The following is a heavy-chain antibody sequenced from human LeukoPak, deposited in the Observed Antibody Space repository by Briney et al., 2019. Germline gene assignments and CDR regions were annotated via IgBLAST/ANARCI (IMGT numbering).Heavy chain of an antibody. Sequence: GRSLRLSCAASGFTFSSYAMHWVRQAPGKGLEWVAVISYDGSNKYYADSVKGRFTISRDNSKNTLYLQMNSLRAEDTAVYFCARDFRRYSYGPIDYWGQGTLVTVSS. D-gene: IGHD5-18*01. V-gene: IGHV3-30-3*01. CDR1: GFTFSSYA. J-gene: IGHJ4*02. CDR2: ISYDGSNK. CDR3: ARDFRRYSYGPIDY.